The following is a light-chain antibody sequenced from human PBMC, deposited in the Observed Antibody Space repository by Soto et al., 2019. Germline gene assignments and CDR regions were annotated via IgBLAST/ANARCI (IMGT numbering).Light chain of an antibody. J-gene: IGLJ2*01. CDR1: NIGIIS. CDR3: ASWDDRLGAVI. CDR2: DDT. V-gene: IGLV3-21*02. Sequence: SYELTQPPSVSVAPGQTARLTCGGNNIGIISVHWYQQKAGQAPVLVVYDDTDRPSGIPERISGSKFGTAASLAISGLRSEDEAVYYCASWDDRLGAVIFGGGTKLTVL.